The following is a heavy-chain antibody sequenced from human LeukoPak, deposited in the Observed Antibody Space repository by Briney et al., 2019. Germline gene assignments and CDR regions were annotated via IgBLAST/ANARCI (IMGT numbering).Heavy chain of an antibody. CDR1: GFTFSSYA. J-gene: IGHJ6*02. D-gene: IGHD2-21*02. CDR2: IKQDGSEK. Sequence: QTGGSLRLSCAASGFTFSSYAMSWVRQAPGKGLEWVANIKQDGSEKYYVDSVKGRFTISRDNAKNSLYLQMNSLRAEDTAVYYCARSGDSRNYYYYGMDVWGQGTTVTVSS. V-gene: IGHV3-7*01. CDR3: ARSGDSRNYYYYGMDV.